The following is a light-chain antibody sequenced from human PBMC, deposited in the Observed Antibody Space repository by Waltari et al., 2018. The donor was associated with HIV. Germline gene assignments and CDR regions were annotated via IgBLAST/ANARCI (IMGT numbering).Light chain of an antibody. J-gene: IGLJ2*01. CDR2: EVT. CDR1: TSAFGSYNS. V-gene: IGLV2-14*03. CDR3: STHTTTDTLI. Sequence: QSALTQPASVSASPGQSVTISCTAPTSAFGSYNSVPWYQQHPGHLPKVLIYEVTSRPSGVPHRFSGSKSGNTASLTISGLQAEDEAIYYCSTHTTTDTLIFGGGTKLTVL.